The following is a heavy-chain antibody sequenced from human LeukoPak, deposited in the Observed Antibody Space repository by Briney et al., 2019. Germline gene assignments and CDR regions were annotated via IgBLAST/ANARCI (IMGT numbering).Heavy chain of an antibody. CDR3: ARSKEMATTFLDY. CDR2: ISSSGSTI. CDR1: GFTFSDYY. D-gene: IGHD5-24*01. Sequence: PGGSLRLYCAASGFTFSDYYMSWIRQAPGKGLEWVSYISSSGSTIYYADSVKGRFTISRDNAKNSLYLQMNSLRAEDTAVYYCARSKEMATTFLDYWGQGTLVTVSS. J-gene: IGHJ4*02. V-gene: IGHV3-11*01.